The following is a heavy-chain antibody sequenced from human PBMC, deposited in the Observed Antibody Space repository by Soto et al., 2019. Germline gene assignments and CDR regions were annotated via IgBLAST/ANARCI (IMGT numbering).Heavy chain of an antibody. Sequence: PGGSLRLSCAASGFIFGSYAMSWVRQAPGKGLEWVSGIGGSGFPTYYADSVKGRFTISRDNSRNTIFLQMNSLRGEDTATYFCARDLGRSGSYYWGQGTRVTVSS. CDR3: ARDLGRSGSYY. D-gene: IGHD3-10*01. J-gene: IGHJ4*02. CDR2: IGGSGFPT. CDR1: GFIFGSYA. V-gene: IGHV3-23*01.